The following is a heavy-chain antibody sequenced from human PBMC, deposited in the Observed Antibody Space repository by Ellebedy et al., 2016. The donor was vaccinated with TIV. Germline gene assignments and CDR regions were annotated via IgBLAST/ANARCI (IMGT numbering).Heavy chain of an antibody. CDR2: TSYDGSNK. V-gene: IGHV3-30*18. CDR1: GFTFSSYG. Sequence: GESLKISCAASGFTFSSYGMHWVRQAPGKGLEWVAGTSYDGSNKYYGDSVKGRFTISRDNSKNTLYLQMNSLRAEDTAVYYCTKDGITPYYFDYWGQGTLVIVSS. CDR3: TKDGITPYYFDY. J-gene: IGHJ4*02. D-gene: IGHD3-10*01.